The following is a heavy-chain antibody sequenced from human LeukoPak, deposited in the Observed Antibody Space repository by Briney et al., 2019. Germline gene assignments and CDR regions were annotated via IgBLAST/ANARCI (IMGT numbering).Heavy chain of an antibody. J-gene: IGHJ6*02. V-gene: IGHV1-69*04. CDR3: ARAGRYSYGYPRYYYYGMDV. CDR2: IIPILGIA. CDR1: GGTFSSYA. D-gene: IGHD5-18*01. Sequence: GSSVKVSCKASGGTFSSYAISWVRQAPGQGLEWMGRIIPILGIANYAQKFQGRVTITADKSTSTAYMELSSLRSEDTAVYYCARAGRYSYGYPRYYYYGMDVWGQGTTVTVSS.